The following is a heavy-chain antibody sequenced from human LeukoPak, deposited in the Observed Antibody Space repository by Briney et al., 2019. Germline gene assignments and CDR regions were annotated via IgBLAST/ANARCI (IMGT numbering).Heavy chain of an antibody. Sequence: SETLSLTCTVSGGSISSYYWSWIRQPPGKGLEWIGYVHYSGSTNYNPSLKSRVTISVDTSKNQFSLKLSSVTAADTAVYYCASGRYNYGYYFDYWGQGTLVTVSS. CDR1: GGSISSYY. CDR3: ASGRYNYGYYFDY. CDR2: VHYSGST. V-gene: IGHV4-59*08. J-gene: IGHJ4*02. D-gene: IGHD5-18*01.